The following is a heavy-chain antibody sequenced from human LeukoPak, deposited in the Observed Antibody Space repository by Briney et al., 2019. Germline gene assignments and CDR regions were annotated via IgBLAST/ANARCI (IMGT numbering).Heavy chain of an antibody. CDR2: IRSKAFGGTT. J-gene: IGHJ4*02. CDR1: GFTFGDYA. D-gene: IGHD4-23*01. Sequence: GGSLRLSCTASGFTFGDYAMSWVRQAPGKGLEWVGFIRSKAFGGTTEYAASVEGRFTISRDDSKSIAYLQMNSLKTEDTAVYYCTRDAELLDYWGQGTLVTVSS. V-gene: IGHV3-49*04. CDR3: TRDAELLDY.